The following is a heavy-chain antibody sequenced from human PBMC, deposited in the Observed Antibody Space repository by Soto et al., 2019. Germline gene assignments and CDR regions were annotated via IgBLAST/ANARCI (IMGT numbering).Heavy chain of an antibody. D-gene: IGHD3-16*01. Sequence: PGGSLRLSXAVSGFTFDDNAMHWVRQAPEKGLEWVSGINWKSDIGYADSVKGRFTISRDNAENSLYLQMNSLRAEDTASYYCAISQDRGGRTTFIYWGQGTQVTVSS. CDR3: AISQDRGGRTTFIY. V-gene: IGHV3-9*01. CDR1: GFTFDDNA. CDR2: INWKSDI. J-gene: IGHJ4*02.